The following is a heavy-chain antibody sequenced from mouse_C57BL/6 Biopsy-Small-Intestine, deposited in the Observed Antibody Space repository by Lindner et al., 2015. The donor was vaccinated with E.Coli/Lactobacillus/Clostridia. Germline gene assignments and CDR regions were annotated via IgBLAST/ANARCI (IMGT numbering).Heavy chain of an antibody. J-gene: IGHJ4*01. V-gene: IGHV5-6*01. CDR1: GFTFSSYG. Sequence: VQLQESGGDLVKPGGSLKLSCAASGFTFSSYGMSWVRQTPDKRLEWVATISSGGSYTYYPDSVKGRFTISRDNAKNTLYLQMSSLKSEDTAMYYCARHPLYYSNPYYAMDYRGQGTSVTVSS. CDR3: ARHPLYYSNPYYAMDY. CDR2: ISSGGSYT. D-gene: IGHD2-5*01.